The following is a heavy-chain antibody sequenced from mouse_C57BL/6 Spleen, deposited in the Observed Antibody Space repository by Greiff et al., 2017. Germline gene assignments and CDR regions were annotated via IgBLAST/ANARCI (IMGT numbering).Heavy chain of an antibody. V-gene: IGHV1-69*01. D-gene: IGHD1-1*01. J-gene: IGHJ1*03. CDR2: IDPSDSYT. Sequence: QVQLQQPGAELVMPGASVKLSCKASGYTFTSYWMHWVKQRPGQGLERIGEIDPSDSYTNYNQKFKGKSTLTVDKSSSTAYMQLSSLTSEDSAVYYCARPITTVVADWYFDVWGTGTTVTVSS. CDR3: ARPITTVVADWYFDV. CDR1: GYTFTSYW.